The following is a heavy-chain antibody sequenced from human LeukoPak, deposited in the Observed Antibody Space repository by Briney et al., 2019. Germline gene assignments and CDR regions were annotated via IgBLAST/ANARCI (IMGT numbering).Heavy chain of an antibody. CDR1: GGSFSGYY. V-gene: IGHV4-34*01. CDR2: INHSGST. J-gene: IGHJ6*03. D-gene: IGHD3-10*01. CDR3: ARRLTMVRGVIRAYYYYYMDV. Sequence: PSETLSLTCAVYGGSFSGYYWSWIRQPPGKGLEWLGEINHSGSTNYNPSLKSRVTISVDTSKNQFSLKLSSVTAADTAVYYCARRLTMVRGVIRAYYYYYMDVWGKGTTVTISS.